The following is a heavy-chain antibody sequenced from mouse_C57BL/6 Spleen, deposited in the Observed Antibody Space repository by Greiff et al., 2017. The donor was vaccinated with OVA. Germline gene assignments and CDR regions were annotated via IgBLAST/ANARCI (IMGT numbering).Heavy chain of an antibody. CDR2: IYPGSGST. Sequence: QVQLKESGAELVKPGASVKMSCKASGYTFTSYWITWVKQRPGQGLEWIGDIYPGSGSTNYNEKFKSKATLTVDTSSSTAYMQLSSLTSEDSAVYYCARGGKLDFDYWAQGTTLTVSS. J-gene: IGHJ2*01. CDR3: ARGGKLDFDY. V-gene: IGHV1-55*01. CDR1: GYTFTSYW.